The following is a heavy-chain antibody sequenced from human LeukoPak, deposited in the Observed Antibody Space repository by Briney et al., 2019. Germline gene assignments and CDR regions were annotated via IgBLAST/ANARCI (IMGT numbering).Heavy chain of an antibody. CDR1: GGSISSYY. CDR2: IYYSGST. D-gene: IGHD3-10*01. J-gene: IGHJ4*02. CDR3: ARGDVLLWFGKPITTYFDC. Sequence: SETLSLTCTVSGGSISSYYWSWIRQPPGKGLEWIGYIYYSGSTNYNPSLKSRVTISVDTSKNQFSLKLSSVTAADTAVYYCARGDVLLWFGKPITTYFDCWGQATLVTVSP. V-gene: IGHV4-59*01.